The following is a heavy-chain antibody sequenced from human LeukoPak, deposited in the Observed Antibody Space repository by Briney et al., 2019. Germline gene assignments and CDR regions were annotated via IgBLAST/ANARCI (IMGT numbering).Heavy chain of an antibody. Sequence: GASVKVSCKASGYTFTIYGISWVRQAPGQGLEWMGWISAYNGNTNYAQKLQGRVTMTTDTSTSTAYMELRSLRSDDTAVYYCARDRLMGYDIWGYFDYWGQGTLVTVSS. CDR1: GYTFTIYG. D-gene: IGHD3-9*01. J-gene: IGHJ4*02. V-gene: IGHV1-18*01. CDR2: ISAYNGNT. CDR3: ARDRLMGYDIWGYFDY.